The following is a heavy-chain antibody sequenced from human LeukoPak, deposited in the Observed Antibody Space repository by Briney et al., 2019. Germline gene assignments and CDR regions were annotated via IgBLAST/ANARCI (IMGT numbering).Heavy chain of an antibody. CDR1: GYSISSGYY. V-gene: IGHV4-61*01. CDR2: IYYSGST. D-gene: IGHD3-22*01. CDR3: ARVTTMIVEDAFDI. Sequence: SETLSLTCTVSGYSISSGYYWSWIRQPPGKGLEWIGYIYYSGSTNYNPSLKSRVTISVDTSKNQFSLKLSSVTAADTAVYYCARVTTMIVEDAFDIWGQGTMVTVSS. J-gene: IGHJ3*02.